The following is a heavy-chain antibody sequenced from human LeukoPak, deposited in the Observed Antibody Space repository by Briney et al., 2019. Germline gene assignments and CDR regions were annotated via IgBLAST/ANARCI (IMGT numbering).Heavy chain of an antibody. CDR2: IDWDDDK. J-gene: IGHJ5*02. CDR3: ARIAGSCYFNWFDP. CDR1: GFSLSTSGMR. Sequence: SGPTLVNPTQTLTLTCTFSGFSLSTSGMRVSWIRQPPGKALEWLARIDWDDDKYCSTSLKTRHTISKATSKNQVVLTMTNMDPVDTATYYCARIAGSCYFNWFDPWGQGTLVTVSS. D-gene: IGHD2-15*01. V-gene: IGHV2-70*04.